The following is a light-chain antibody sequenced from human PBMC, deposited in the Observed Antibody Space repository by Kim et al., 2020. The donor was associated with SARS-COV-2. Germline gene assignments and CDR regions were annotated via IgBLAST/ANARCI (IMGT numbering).Light chain of an antibody. J-gene: IGKJ2*01. CDR2: GAS. V-gene: IGKV3-15*01. CDR1: QSVSSH. Sequence: PGERATLSCRASQSVSSHLAWYQQRPGQPPRLLIYGASTRATGIPARFSGSGSGTEFTLTISSLQSEDFAIYFCQQYSDWPPGDTFGQGTKLEI. CDR3: QQYSDWPPGDT.